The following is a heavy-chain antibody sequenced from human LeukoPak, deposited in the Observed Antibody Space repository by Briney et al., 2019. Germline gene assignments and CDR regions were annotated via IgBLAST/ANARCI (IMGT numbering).Heavy chain of an antibody. CDR2: INPNSGGT. CDR1: GYTFTGYY. V-gene: IGHV1-2*02. CDR3: ARDFTAMVRGNWFDP. J-gene: IGHJ5*02. Sequence: ASVKVSCKASGYTFTGYYMHWVRQAPGQGLEWMGWINPNSGGTNYAQKFKGRVTMTRDTSISTAYMELSRLRSDDTAVYYCARDFTAMVRGNWFDPWGQGTLVTVSS. D-gene: IGHD3-10*01.